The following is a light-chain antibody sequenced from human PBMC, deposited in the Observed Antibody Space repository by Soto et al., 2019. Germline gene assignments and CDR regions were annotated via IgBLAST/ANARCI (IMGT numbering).Light chain of an antibody. J-gene: IGLJ1*01. V-gene: IGLV2-14*01. CDR2: EVS. CDR3: SSYTSSSTLYV. CDR1: SSDVGGYNY. Sequence: QSVLTQPASVSGSPGQSITISCIGTSSDVGGYNYVSWYQQHPGKAPKLMIYEVSNRPSGVSNRFSGSKSGNTASLTISGLKAEDEADYYCSSYTSSSTLYVFGTGTKVTVL.